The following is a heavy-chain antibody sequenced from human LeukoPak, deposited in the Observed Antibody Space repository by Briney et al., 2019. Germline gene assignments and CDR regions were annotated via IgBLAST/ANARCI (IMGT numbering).Heavy chain of an antibody. Sequence: PGGSLRLSCAASTFTFSSYWMSWVRQAPGKGLEWVANINEGENAKYYVDSVKGRFTISRDNSKNTLYLQMNSLRAEDTAVYYCAKDAPVNIVVVPAANSWGQGTLVTVSS. CDR1: TFTFSSYW. D-gene: IGHD2-2*01. V-gene: IGHV3-7*03. J-gene: IGHJ4*02. CDR3: AKDAPVNIVVVPAANS. CDR2: INEGENAK.